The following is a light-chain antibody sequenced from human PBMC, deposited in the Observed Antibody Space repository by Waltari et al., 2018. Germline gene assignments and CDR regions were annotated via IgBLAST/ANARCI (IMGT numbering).Light chain of an antibody. J-gene: IGLJ2*01. CDR3: YSAADNNRLV. V-gene: IGLV3-27*01. CDR2: KDT. Sequence: SYELTQPSSVSVSPGQTARITCSGHVVAKKYARWFQQMPGQAPVLVIYKDTERPSGIPERFSGSTSGTTVTLTSSGAQVEDEADYYCYSAADNNRLVFGGGTKLTVL. CDR1: VVAKKY.